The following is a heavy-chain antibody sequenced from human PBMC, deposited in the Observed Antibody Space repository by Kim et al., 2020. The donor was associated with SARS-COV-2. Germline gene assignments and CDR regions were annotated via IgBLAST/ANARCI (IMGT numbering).Heavy chain of an antibody. J-gene: IGHJ5*02. V-gene: IGHV1-18*01. Sequence: ASVKVSCKASGYTFTSYGISWVRQAPGQGLEWMGWISAYNGNTNYAQKLQGRVTMTTDTSTSTAYMELRSLRSDDTAVYYCARDDGSSWYGNWFDPWGQGTLVTVSS. D-gene: IGHD6-13*01. CDR2: ISAYNGNT. CDR1: GYTFTSYG. CDR3: ARDDGSSWYGNWFDP.